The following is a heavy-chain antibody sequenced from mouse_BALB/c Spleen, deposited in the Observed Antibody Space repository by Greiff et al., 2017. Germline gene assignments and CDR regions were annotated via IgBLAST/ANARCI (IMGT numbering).Heavy chain of an antibody. V-gene: IGHV1S81*02. CDR1: GYTFTSYW. CDR3: ARGGEYDPWFAY. CDR2: INPSNGRT. D-gene: IGHD2-3*01. J-gene: IGHJ3*01. Sequence: QVQLQQSGAELVKPGASVKLSCKASGYTFTSYWMHWVKQRPGQGLEWIGEINPSNGRTNYNEKFKSKATLTVDKSSSTAYMQLSSLTSEDSAVYYCARGGEYDPWFAYWGQGTLVTVSA.